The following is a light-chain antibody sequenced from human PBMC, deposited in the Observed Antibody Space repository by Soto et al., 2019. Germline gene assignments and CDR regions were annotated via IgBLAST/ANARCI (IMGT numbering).Light chain of an antibody. CDR3: HSFAGSSTFVV. J-gene: IGLJ2*01. V-gene: IGLV2-23*02. Sequence: QSALTQPASVSGSPGQSITISCTGTSSDVGSYNFVSWYQQHPGKAPKLMIYEVNKRPSGLSDRFCGSKTGNTASLTISGLQAEEEADYHFHSFAGSSTFVVLGGGTKLTVL. CDR2: EVN. CDR1: SSDVGSYNF.